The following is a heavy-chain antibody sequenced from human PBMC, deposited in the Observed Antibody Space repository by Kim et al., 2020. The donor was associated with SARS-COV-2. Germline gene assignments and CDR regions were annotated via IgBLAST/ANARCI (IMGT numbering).Heavy chain of an antibody. D-gene: IGHD3-22*01. CDR2: ISSSGSTI. CDR3: ARVGVTSMIVVVSLYYFDY. J-gene: IGHJ4*02. Sequence: GGSLRLSCAASGFTFSDYYMSWIRQAPGKGLEWVSYISSSGSTIYYADSVKGRFTISRDNAKNSLYLQMNSLRAEDTAMYYCARVGVTSMIVVVSLYYFDYWGQGTLVTVSS. CDR1: GFTFSDYY. V-gene: IGHV3-11*01.